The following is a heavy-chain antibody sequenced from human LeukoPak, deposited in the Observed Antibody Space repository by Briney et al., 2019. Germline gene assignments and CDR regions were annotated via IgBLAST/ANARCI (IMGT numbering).Heavy chain of an antibody. CDR2: IYSGGST. V-gene: IGHV3-66*01. CDR1: GFTVSSNY. CDR3: ARDSTVARSPYYGMDV. D-gene: IGHD4-23*01. J-gene: IGHJ6*02. Sequence: PGGSLRLSCAASGFTVSSNYMSWVRQAPGKGLEWVSVIYSGGSTCYADSVKGRFTISRDNSKNTLYLQMNSLRAEDTAVYYCARDSTVARSPYYGMDVWGQGTTVTVSS.